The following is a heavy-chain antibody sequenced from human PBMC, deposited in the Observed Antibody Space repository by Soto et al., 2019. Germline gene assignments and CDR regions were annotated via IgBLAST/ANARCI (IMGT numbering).Heavy chain of an antibody. CDR3: ARDRIAARRVWYFVL. D-gene: IGHD6-6*01. Sequence: QVQLQESGPGLVKPAETLSLTCTVFGGSISSYYWRWIRLPPGNGLEWIGYIHYSGSTNYNPPPWRRVTISVDTSKNQCSLKLRSVTAAATAVYYCARDRIAARRVWYFVLWGRGTLVTVSS. CDR1: GGSISSYY. V-gene: IGHV4-59*01. CDR2: IHYSGST. J-gene: IGHJ2*01.